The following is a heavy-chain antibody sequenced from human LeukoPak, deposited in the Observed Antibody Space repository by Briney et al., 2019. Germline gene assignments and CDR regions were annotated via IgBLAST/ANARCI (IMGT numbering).Heavy chain of an antibody. CDR1: GGSISSGDYY. CDR2: IYYSGST. D-gene: IGHD3-10*01. CDR3: ARQPSGDRTVFDY. J-gene: IGHJ4*02. V-gene: IGHV4-30-4*01. Sequence: SETLSLTYTVSGGSISSGDYYWSWIRQPPGKGLEWIGYIYYSGSTYYNPSLKSRVTISVDTSKNQFSLKLSSVTAADTAVYYCARQPSGDRTVFDYWGQGTLVTVSS.